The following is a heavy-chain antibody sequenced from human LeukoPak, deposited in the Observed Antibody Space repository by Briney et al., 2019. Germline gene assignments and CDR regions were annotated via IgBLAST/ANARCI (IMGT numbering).Heavy chain of an antibody. D-gene: IGHD2-21*02. CDR3: ARGEHVVVTANGFVY. CDR2: LSGSGGGT. V-gene: IGHV3-23*01. J-gene: IGHJ4*02. CDR1: GFTFSNYA. Sequence: GGSLRLSCAASGFTFSNYAMSWVRQAPGKGLEWVSALSGSGGGTYYADSVKGRFAISRDNSKNTLYLQMNSLRAEDTAVYYCARGEHVVVTANGFVYWGQGTLVTVSS.